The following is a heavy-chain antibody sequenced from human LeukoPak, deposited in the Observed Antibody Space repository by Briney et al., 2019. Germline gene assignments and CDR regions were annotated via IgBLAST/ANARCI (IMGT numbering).Heavy chain of an antibody. Sequence: SETLSLTCTVSGGSISSGGYYWNWIRQHPGKGLEWIGYIYDSGSTYYNPSLKSRVTISVDTSNNQFSLKLSSVTAADTAVYYCARASDGLYYYHYGMDVWGQGTTVTVSS. CDR2: IYDSGST. J-gene: IGHJ6*02. CDR3: ARASDGLYYYHYGMDV. D-gene: IGHD2-2*01. CDR1: GGSISSGGYY. V-gene: IGHV4-31*03.